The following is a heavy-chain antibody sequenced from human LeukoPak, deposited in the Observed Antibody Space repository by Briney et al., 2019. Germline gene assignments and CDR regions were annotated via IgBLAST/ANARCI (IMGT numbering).Heavy chain of an antibody. CDR1: GFTLSSYA. Sequence: GGALRLSCAASGFTLSSYAMSWVRQAPGKGVEWVSAICGSGGSTYYADTVKGRVTISRDNFKNTLYLQINSLRAEDTAVYYCAKSPYGDYVHWGQGTLVTVSS. CDR2: ICGSGGST. D-gene: IGHD4-17*01. CDR3: AKSPYGDYVH. J-gene: IGHJ4*02. V-gene: IGHV3-23*01.